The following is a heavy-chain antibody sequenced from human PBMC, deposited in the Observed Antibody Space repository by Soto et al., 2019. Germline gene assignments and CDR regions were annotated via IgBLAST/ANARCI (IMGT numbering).Heavy chain of an antibody. Sequence: XESLKISCKGSGYSFSGYWITWVRQKPGKGLEWMGRIDPSDSQTYYSPSFRGHVTISVTKSITTVFLQWSSLRASDTAMYYCARQIYDSDTGPNFQYYFDNWGQGKPVTVSS. CDR2: IDPSDSQT. CDR3: ARQIYDSDTGPNFQYYFDN. V-gene: IGHV5-10-1*01. CDR1: GYSFSGYW. J-gene: IGHJ4*02. D-gene: IGHD3-22*01.